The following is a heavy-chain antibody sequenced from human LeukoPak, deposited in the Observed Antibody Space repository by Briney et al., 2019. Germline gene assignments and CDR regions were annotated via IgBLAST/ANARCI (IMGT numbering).Heavy chain of an antibody. CDR1: GFTFSSYS. J-gene: IGHJ6*03. CDR3: AKGTRKDGYNYYYYYMDV. D-gene: IGHD5-24*01. V-gene: IGHV3-48*04. CDR2: ISSSSSTI. Sequence: GGSLRLSCAASGFTFSSYSMNWVRQAPGKGLEWVSYISSSSSTIYYADSVKGRFTISRDNAKNSLYLQMNSLRAEDTAVYYCAKGTRKDGYNYYYYYMDVWGKGTTVTVSS.